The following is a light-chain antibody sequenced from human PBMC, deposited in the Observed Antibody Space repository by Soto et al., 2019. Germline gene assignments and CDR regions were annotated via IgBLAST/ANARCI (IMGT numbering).Light chain of an antibody. CDR1: SSDIGGYNY. V-gene: IGLV2-14*01. Sequence: QSVLAQPASVPGSPGQSITISCTGGSSDIGGYNYVSWFQQHPGKVPKLMIYEVTNRPSGVSNRFSGSKSGSTASLTISGLQAEDEADYYCSSYTSSNTLVFGTGTKVTVL. CDR3: SSYTSSNTLV. CDR2: EVT. J-gene: IGLJ1*01.